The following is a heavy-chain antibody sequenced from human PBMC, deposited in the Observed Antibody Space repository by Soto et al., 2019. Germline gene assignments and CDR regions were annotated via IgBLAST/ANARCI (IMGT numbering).Heavy chain of an antibody. V-gene: IGHV1-3*01. CDR2: INAGNGNT. CDR3: ARSIMITFGGVPTYFDY. CDR1: GYTFTSYA. Sequence: ASVKVSCKASGYTFTSYAMHWVRQAPGQRLEWMGWINAGNGNTKYSQKFQGRVTITRDTSASTAYMELSSLRSEDTAVYYCARSIMITFGGVPTYFDYWGQGTLVTVSS. D-gene: IGHD3-16*01. J-gene: IGHJ4*02.